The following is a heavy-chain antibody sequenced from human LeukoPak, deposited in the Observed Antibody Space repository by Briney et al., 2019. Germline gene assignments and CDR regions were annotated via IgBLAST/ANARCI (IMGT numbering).Heavy chain of an antibody. CDR3: ASEGMLLWFGELPYFDY. CDR1: GFTFSSYW. CDR2: INSDGSST. Sequence: PGGSLRLSCAASGFTFSSYWMHWVRQAPGKGLVWVSRINSDGSSTSYADSVKGRFTISRDNAKNTLYLQMNSLRAEDTAVYYCASEGMLLWFGELPYFDYWGQGTPVTVSS. J-gene: IGHJ4*02. D-gene: IGHD3-10*01. V-gene: IGHV3-74*01.